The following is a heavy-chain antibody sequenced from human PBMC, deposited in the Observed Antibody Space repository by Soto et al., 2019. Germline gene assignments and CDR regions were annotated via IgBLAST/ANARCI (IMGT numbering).Heavy chain of an antibody. CDR3: ATSSRSLYWSYTN. CDR2: LTSGGDST. J-gene: IGHJ4*02. V-gene: IGHV3-23*01. D-gene: IGHD2-15*01. CDR1: GFPFSSYA. Sequence: GGSLRLSCEASGFPFSSYAMTWVRQAPGEGLEWVSALTSGGDSTFYADSVTGRFTISRDNSKNTLYLQMNSLRAEDTALYYCATSSRSLYWSYTNWGQGTLVTVSS.